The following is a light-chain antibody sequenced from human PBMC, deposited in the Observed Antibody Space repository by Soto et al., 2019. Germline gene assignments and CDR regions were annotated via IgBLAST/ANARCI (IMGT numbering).Light chain of an antibody. CDR3: SSYSSSSTHVV. CDR2: DVT. Sequence: QSALTQPASVSGSPGRSVTISCTGSSSDVGDFNYVSWYQHLPGRAPKLIIYDVTNRPSGISYRFSASKSGMTASLTISGLQAEDAADYYCSSYSSSSTHVVFGGGTKLTVL. V-gene: IGLV2-14*03. CDR1: SSDVGDFNY. J-gene: IGLJ2*01.